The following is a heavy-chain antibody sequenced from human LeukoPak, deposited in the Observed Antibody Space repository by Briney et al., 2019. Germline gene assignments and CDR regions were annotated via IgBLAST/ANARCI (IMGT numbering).Heavy chain of an antibody. Sequence: DSMKGRLTISRDNSKNTLYLQMNSLRAEDTAVYYCAKGRYSGSPYFFDYWGQGTLVTVSS. J-gene: IGHJ4*02. V-gene: IGHV3-23*01. CDR3: AKGRYSGSPYFFDY. D-gene: IGHD1-26*01.